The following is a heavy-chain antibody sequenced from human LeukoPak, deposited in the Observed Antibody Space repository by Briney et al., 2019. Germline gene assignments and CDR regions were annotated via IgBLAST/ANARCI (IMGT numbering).Heavy chain of an antibody. CDR1: GFTFSSYA. D-gene: IGHD3-22*01. Sequence: GGSLRLSCAASGFTFSSYAMSWVRQAPGKGLEWVSAISGSGGSTYYADSVKGRFTISRDNSKNTLYLQMNSLRAEDTAVYYCARGFPPRRMYDSNGYYSYYFDYWGQGTLVTVSS. CDR2: ISGSGGST. CDR3: ARGFPPRRMYDSNGYYSYYFDY. V-gene: IGHV3-23*01. J-gene: IGHJ4*02.